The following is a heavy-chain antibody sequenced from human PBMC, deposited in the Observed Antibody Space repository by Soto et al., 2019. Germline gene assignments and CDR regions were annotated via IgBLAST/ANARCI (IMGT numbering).Heavy chain of an antibody. D-gene: IGHD6-19*01. CDR2: IKHDGSVQ. CDR1: EFTFSGYW. Sequence: GGSLRLSCEASEFTFSGYWMSWVRQAPGEGLEWEADIKHDGSVQYYVDSVKGRFTISRDNAKKLLYLQMNGLRAEDTALYYCARAPYSNGWYRFDLWGQGTLVTVAS. CDR3: ARAPYSNGWYRFDL. J-gene: IGHJ4*02. V-gene: IGHV3-7*03.